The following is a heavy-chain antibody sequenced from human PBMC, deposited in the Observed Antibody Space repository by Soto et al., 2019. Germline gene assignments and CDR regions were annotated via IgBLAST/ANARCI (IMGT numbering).Heavy chain of an antibody. CDR1: GGPFSGYY. CDR3: ARGKTGYFDL. J-gene: IGHJ2*01. Sequence: QVQLQQWGAGLVKPSETLSLTCAVYGGPFSGYYWNWIRQSPGKGLEWIGEINHSGNTNYNPSRKSRVTISVDTSKNQFSLKLSSVTAADTAVYYCARGKTGYFDLWGRGTPVTVSS. V-gene: IGHV4-34*01. CDR2: INHSGNT.